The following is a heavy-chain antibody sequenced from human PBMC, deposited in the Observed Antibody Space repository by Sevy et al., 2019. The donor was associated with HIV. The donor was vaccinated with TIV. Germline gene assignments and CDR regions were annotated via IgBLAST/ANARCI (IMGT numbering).Heavy chain of an antibody. V-gene: IGHV3-30*18. CDR2: ISYDGSNK. Sequence: GGSLRLSCAASGFTFSSYGMHWVRQAPGKGLEWVAVISYDGSNKYYADSVKGRFTIPRDNSKNTLYLQMNSLRAEDTAVYYCAKASGYSGYDPLHPIGYDYYYYGMDVWGQGTTVTVSS. CDR3: AKASGYSGYDPLHPIGYDYYYYGMDV. D-gene: IGHD5-12*01. J-gene: IGHJ6*02. CDR1: GFTFSSYG.